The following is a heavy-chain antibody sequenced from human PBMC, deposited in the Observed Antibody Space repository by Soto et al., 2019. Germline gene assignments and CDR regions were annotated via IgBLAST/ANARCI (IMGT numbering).Heavy chain of an antibody. Sequence: ASVKVSCKASGYTFTSYAMHWVRQAPGQRLEWMGWINAGNGNTKYSQKFQGRVTMTTDTSTSTAYMELRSLRSDDTAVYYCARGGVVPAAMRGWFDPWGQGTQVTVSS. CDR2: INAGNGNT. CDR1: GYTFTSYA. J-gene: IGHJ5*02. D-gene: IGHD2-2*01. CDR3: ARGGVVPAAMRGWFDP. V-gene: IGHV1-3*01.